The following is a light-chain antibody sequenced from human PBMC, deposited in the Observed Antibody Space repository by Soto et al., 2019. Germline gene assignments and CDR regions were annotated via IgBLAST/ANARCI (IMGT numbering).Light chain of an antibody. CDR1: QSVDNY. Sequence: IHMSLSPSSLSASSGNTFTLTCRASQSVDNYLNWYQQKPGKAPKLLIYDASNLATGVPSRFSGSGSGTEFTFTISSLQPEDIATYYCQQYDNLPWTFGQGTKVDIK. V-gene: IGKV1-33*01. J-gene: IGKJ1*01. CDR2: DAS. CDR3: QQYDNLPWT.